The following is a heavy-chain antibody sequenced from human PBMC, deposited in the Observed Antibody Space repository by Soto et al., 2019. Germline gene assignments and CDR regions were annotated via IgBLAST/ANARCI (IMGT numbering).Heavy chain of an antibody. CDR2: ISAYNGNT. D-gene: IGHD2-15*01. J-gene: IGHJ4*02. CDR3: ARDYRVCCSGGSCYSDDY. V-gene: IGHV1-18*04. CDR1: GYTFTSYG. Sequence: ASVKVSCKASGYTFTSYGISWVRQAPGQGLEWMGWISAYNGNTNYAQKLQGRVTMTTDTSTSTAYMELRSLRSDDTAVYYCARDYRVCCSGGSCYSDDYWGQGTLVTVT.